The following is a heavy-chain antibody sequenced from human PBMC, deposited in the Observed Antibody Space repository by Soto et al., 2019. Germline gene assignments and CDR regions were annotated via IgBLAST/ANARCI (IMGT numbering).Heavy chain of an antibody. Sequence: QVQLVESGGGVVQPGRSLRLSCAASGFTFSSSVLQWVRQAPGKGLEWVAVISYDGSKEFYADSVKGRFAISRDNSKNTLYLQMNSLRAEDTAVYFCAREVCYTSIVVGRAADCWGQGTLVTVSS. D-gene: IGHD3-22*01. CDR2: ISYDGSKE. V-gene: IGHV3-30*09. CDR3: AREVCYTSIVVGRAADC. J-gene: IGHJ4*02. CDR1: GFTFSSSV.